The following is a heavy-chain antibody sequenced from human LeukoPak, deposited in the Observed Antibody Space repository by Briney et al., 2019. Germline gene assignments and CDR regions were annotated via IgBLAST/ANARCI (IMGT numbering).Heavy chain of an antibody. V-gene: IGHV1-3*01. CDR1: GYTFTSYA. D-gene: IGHD2-15*01. CDR2: INAGNGNT. J-gene: IGHJ3*02. Sequence: ASVKVSRKASGYTFTSYAMHWVRQAPGQRLEWMGWINAGNGNTKYSQKFQGRVTIARDTSASTAYMELSSLRSEDTAVYYCASDIVVVVAAQGGSADAFDIWGRGTMVTVSS. CDR3: ASDIVVVVAAQGGSADAFDI.